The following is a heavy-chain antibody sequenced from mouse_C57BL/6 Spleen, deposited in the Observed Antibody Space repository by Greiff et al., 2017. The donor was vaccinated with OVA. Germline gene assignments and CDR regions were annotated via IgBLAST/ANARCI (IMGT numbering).Heavy chain of an antibody. V-gene: IGHV1-26*01. CDR2: INPNNGGT. D-gene: IGHD2-2*01. Sequence: EVQLQQSGPELVKPGASVKISCKASGYTFTDYYMNWVKQSHGKSLEWIGDINPNNGGTSYNQKFKGKATLTVDKSSSTAYMELRSLTSEDSAVDDCARGGMVTTGFAYWGQGTLVTVSA. J-gene: IGHJ3*01. CDR1: GYTFTDYY. CDR3: ARGGMVTTGFAY.